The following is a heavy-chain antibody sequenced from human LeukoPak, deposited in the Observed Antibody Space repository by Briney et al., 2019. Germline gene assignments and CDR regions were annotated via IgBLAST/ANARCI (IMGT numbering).Heavy chain of an antibody. CDR2: ISSSSSYI. J-gene: IGHJ4*02. D-gene: IGHD6-13*01. CDR3: AREKYSSSWYDY. V-gene: IGHV3-21*01. CDR1: GFTFSSYS. Sequence: GGSLRLSCAASGFTFSSYSMNWVRQAPGKELEWVSSISSSSSYIYYADSVKGRFTISRDNAKNSLYLQMNSLRAEDTAVYYCAREKYSSSWYDYWGQGTLVTVSS.